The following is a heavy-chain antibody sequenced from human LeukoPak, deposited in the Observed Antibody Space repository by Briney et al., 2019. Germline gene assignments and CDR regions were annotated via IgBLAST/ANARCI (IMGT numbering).Heavy chain of an antibody. J-gene: IGHJ4*02. CDR2: IKSKTDGGTT. D-gene: IGHD3-9*01. V-gene: IGHV3-15*01. CDR1: GFTFSNAW. CDR3: TTIYYDILTGYYDY. Sequence: GGSLRLSCAASGFTFSNAWMSWVRQAPGKGLEWVGRIKSKTDGGTTDYAAPVKGRFTISRNDSKNTLYLQMNSLKTEDTAVYYCTTIYYDILTGYYDYWGQGTLVTVSS.